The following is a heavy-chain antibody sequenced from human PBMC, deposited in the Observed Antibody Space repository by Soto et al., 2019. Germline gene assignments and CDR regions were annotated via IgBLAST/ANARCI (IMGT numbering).Heavy chain of an antibody. V-gene: IGHV1-69*05. J-gene: IGHJ6*02. CDR2: IIPIFGSG. Sequence: QVLLEQSGAEVKKPGSSVRISCKASGGTFNNYAISWVRQAPGQGLECVGGIIPIFGSGNYAQIFQDRVTITTDEVRTTAYMAMNSLTSAATAIYFCARGTSSSTSYYYYALDVWGQGTTVTVSS. CDR3: ARGTSSSTSYYYYALDV. CDR1: GGTFNNYA. D-gene: IGHD1-7*01.